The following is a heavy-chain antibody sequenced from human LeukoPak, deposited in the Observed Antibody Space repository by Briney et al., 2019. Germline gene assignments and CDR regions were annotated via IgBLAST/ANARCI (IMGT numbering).Heavy chain of an antibody. CDR1: GFTFSSYA. CDR3: AKTRLHLRGSSKIYYYYGMDV. CDR2: ISGSGGST. D-gene: IGHD6-13*01. J-gene: IGHJ6*02. V-gene: IGHV3-23*01. Sequence: GGSLRLSCAASGFTFSSYAMSWVRQAPGKGLEWVSAISGSGGSTYYADSVKGQFTISRDNSKNTLYLQMNSLRAEDTAVYYCAKTRLHLRGSSKIYYYYGMDVWGQGTTVTVSS.